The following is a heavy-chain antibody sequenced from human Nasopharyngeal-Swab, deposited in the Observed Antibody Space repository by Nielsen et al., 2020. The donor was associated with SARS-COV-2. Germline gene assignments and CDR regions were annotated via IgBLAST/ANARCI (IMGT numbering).Heavy chain of an antibody. V-gene: IGHV4-39*01. Sequence: GSLRLSCTVSGGSISSSSYYWGWIRQPPGKGLEWIGGIYYSGSTYYNPSLKSRVTISVDTSKNQFSLKLSSVTAADTAVYYCRNTYYDILTGYYCDYWGQGTLVTVSS. D-gene: IGHD3-9*01. CDR1: GGSISSSSYY. J-gene: IGHJ4*02. CDR3: RNTYYDILTGYYCDY. CDR2: IYYSGST.